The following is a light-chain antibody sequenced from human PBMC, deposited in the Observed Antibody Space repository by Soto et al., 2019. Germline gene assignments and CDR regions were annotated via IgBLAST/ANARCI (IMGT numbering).Light chain of an antibody. CDR3: QQYDNSPMFT. J-gene: IGKJ2*01. V-gene: IGKV1-33*01. Sequence: DIQMTQSPSSLSASVGDSVTITCQASQDIYDYLNWYQHKPGKAPRLLIYAASSLETGVPSRFSGSGSGTDFTFTINSLQPEDIATYYCQQYDNSPMFTFGRGTKVEI. CDR2: AAS. CDR1: QDIYDY.